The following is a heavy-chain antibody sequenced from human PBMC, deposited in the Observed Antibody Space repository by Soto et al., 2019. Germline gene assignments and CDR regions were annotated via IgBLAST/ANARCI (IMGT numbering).Heavy chain of an antibody. CDR3: ARSLRVREFDY. D-gene: IGHD3-10*01. J-gene: IGHJ4*02. Sequence: SDTLSLTCTVSCGSISSCGYYWSWIRQHPGKGLEWIGYIYYSGSTYYNPSLKSRVTISVDTSKNQFSLKLSSVTAADTAVYYCARSLRVREFDYWGQGTLVTVSS. CDR2: IYYSGST. V-gene: IGHV4-31*03. CDR1: CGSISSCGYY.